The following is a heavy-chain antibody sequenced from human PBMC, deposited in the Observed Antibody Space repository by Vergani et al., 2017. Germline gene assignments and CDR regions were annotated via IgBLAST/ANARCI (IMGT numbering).Heavy chain of an antibody. V-gene: IGHV3-23*01. CDR1: GFTFSNYA. CDR2: ISGSGGST. D-gene: IGHD1-26*01. CDR3: AKSGGSGSQNRGTDY. Sequence: EVQLLESGGGLVQPGGSLRLSCAASGFTFSNYAMSWVRQALGKGLEWVSTISGSGGSTYYADSVKGRFTISRANSKNTLNLQMNSLRAEDTAVYYCAKSGGSGSQNRGTDYWGQGILVTVSS. J-gene: IGHJ4*02.